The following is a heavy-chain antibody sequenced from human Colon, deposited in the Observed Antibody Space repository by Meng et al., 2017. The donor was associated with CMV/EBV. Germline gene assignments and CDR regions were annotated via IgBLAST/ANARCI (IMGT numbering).Heavy chain of an antibody. CDR2: IYYSGST. J-gene: IGHJ4*02. Sequence: TCAVSGGSIGSGGYYWSWIRQHPGKGLEWIGYIYYSGSTYYNPSLKSRVTISVDTSKNQFSLKLSSVTAADTAVYYCARVGGELLIDYWGQGTLVTV. CDR1: GGSIGSGGYY. D-gene: IGHD1-26*01. CDR3: ARVGGELLIDY. V-gene: IGHV4-31*11.